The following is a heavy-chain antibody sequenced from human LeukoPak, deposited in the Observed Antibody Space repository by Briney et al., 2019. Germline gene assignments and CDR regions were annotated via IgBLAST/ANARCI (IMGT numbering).Heavy chain of an antibody. CDR1: GFSFSNYA. CDR2: ISGSGGST. V-gene: IGHV3-23*01. CDR3: AKGISIYSYFDN. D-gene: IGHD3-16*02. Sequence: GGSLRLSCVPSGFSFSNYAMSWVRQAPGKGLEWVSSISGSGGSTHYVDSVKGRFTISRDKTKNTLYLQMNSLRAEDTAVYYCAKGISIYSYFDNWGQGTLVTVSS. J-gene: IGHJ4*02.